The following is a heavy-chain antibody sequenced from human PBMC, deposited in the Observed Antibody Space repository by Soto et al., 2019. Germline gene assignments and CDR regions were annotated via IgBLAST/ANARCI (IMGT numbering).Heavy chain of an antibody. J-gene: IGHJ4*02. V-gene: IGHV3-74*01. CDR1: GFPFTNYW. CDR3: ACWGHIVPVAPSDFDR. D-gene: IGHD2-8*02. CDR2: ISPDGSDV. Sequence: QVVESGGGLVPPGGSLRLSCAASGFPFTNYWMNWVRQTPGKGLMWVSRISPDGSDVGYADSVEGRFTVSRDNAKNTLYLPMHSLRAEDRAMYYCACWGHIVPVAPSDFDRWGQGTLVTVSS.